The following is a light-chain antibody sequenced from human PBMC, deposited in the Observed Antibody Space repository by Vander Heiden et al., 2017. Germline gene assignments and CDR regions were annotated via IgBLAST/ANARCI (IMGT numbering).Light chain of an antibody. CDR2: DAS. J-gene: IGKJ4*01. V-gene: IGKV3-15*01. Sequence: EIVMTQSPATLSVSPGERATLSCRASQSISNNLAWHQQKPGQAPRLLIYDASTRATGIPARFSGSGSGTEFTLSIRSLQSEDFAVYYCQQDDNWPLTFGGGTKVEIK. CDR3: QQDDNWPLT. CDR1: QSISNN.